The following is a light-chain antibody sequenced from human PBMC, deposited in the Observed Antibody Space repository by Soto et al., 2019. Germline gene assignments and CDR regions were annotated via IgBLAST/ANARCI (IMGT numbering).Light chain of an antibody. Sequence: EIVMTQSPATLSVSPGERATLSCRASQSVRSNLAWYQHKVGQAPRLLIYGASTRATGIPARFSGSGSGTEFTLTISSLQSEDFAVYYCQQYNNWPPYTFGQRTKLEI. CDR2: GAS. V-gene: IGKV3-15*01. J-gene: IGKJ2*01. CDR1: QSVRSN. CDR3: QQYNNWPPYT.